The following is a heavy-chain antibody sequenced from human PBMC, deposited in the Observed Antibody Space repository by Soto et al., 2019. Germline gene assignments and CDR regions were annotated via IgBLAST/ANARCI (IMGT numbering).Heavy chain of an antibody. V-gene: IGHV4-39*01. J-gene: IGHJ4*02. D-gene: IGHD2-15*01. CDR3: ARSRGCASGGSCFGAFNY. CDR2: IYYSGST. Sequence: QLQLQESGPGLVKPSETLSLTCTVSGGSISSSSYYWGWIRQPPGKGLEWIGSIYYSGSTYYNPSLKSRVTISVDTSKNQFSLKLSSVTAADTAVYYCARSRGCASGGSCFGAFNYWGQGTLVTVSS. CDR1: GGSISSSSYY.